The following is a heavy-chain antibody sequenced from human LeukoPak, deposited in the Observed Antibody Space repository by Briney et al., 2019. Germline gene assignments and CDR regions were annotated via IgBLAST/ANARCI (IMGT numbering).Heavy chain of an antibody. CDR1: GGCFSGYY. Sequence: SETLSLTCAVYGGCFSGYYWSWIRQPPGKGLEWIGEINHSGSTNYNPSLKSRVTISVDTSKNQFSLKLSSVTAADTAVYYCAREPARFGELFDYWGQGTLVTVSS. CDR2: INHSGST. J-gene: IGHJ4*02. V-gene: IGHV4-34*01. CDR3: AREPARFGELFDY. D-gene: IGHD3-10*01.